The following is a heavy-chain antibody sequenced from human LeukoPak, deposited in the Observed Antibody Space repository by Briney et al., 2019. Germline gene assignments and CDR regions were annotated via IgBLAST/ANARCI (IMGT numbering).Heavy chain of an antibody. J-gene: IGHJ4*02. CDR2: VKQDESEK. CDR3: VRARYSSDSYYFDY. V-gene: IGHV3-7*03. Sequence: GGSLRLSCAASGFTFSNYWMSWVRQAPGKGLEWVASVKQDESEKYYVDSVKGRFTISRDKAENLLYLQMNSLRAEDTAVYYCVRARYSSDSYYFDYWGQGTLVTVSS. D-gene: IGHD5-18*01. CDR1: GFTFSNYW.